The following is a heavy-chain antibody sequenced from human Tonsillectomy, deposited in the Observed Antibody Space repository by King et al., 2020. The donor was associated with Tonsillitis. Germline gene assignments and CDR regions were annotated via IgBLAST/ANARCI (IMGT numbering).Heavy chain of an antibody. D-gene: IGHD6-19*01. Sequence: VQLVESGGGVVQPGKSLRLSCVASGFTFTSYAMHWVRQAPGKGLEWVAVISYDGSNKYYADSVKGRFTISRDNSKNTLFLQMNSLRAEDTALYYCARDLGPGRSVAGMVGYFDLWGQGTLVTVSS. CDR3: ARDLGPGRSVAGMVGYFDL. CDR2: ISYDGSNK. V-gene: IGHV3-30*04. J-gene: IGHJ4*02. CDR1: GFTFTSYA.